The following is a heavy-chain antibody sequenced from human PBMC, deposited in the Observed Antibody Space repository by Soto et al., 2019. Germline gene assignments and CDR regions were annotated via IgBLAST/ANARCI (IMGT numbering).Heavy chain of an antibody. V-gene: IGHV1-3*01. CDR1: GYTFTSYA. CDR3: AFGSSGYYHDS. D-gene: IGHD6-13*01. J-gene: IGHJ4*02. CDR2: INAGNGNT. Sequence: QVQLVQSGAEVKKPGASVKVSCKASGYTFTSYAMHWVRQAPGQRLEWMGWINAGNGNTKYSQKFQGRVTITRDTAASTAYMELSSLRSEDTAAYYCAFGSSGYYHDSWGQGTLVTVSS.